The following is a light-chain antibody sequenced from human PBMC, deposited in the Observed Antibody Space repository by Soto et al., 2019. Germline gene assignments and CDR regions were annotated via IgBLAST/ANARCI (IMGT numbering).Light chain of an antibody. V-gene: IGLV2-14*01. CDR3: TSYTTSTTLVV. Sequence: QSALTQPVSVSGSLGRSITIPCTGTGSDIGGDTYVSWYQHHPGKVPKLIIYEFTNRPAGVSNRFSGSRSGSSASLTISGLQAEDEADYYCTSYTTSTTLVVFGGGTQLTVL. CDR2: EFT. CDR1: GSDIGGDTY. J-gene: IGLJ7*01.